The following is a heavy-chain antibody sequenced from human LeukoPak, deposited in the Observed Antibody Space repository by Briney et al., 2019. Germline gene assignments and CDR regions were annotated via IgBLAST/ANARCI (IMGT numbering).Heavy chain of an antibody. V-gene: IGHV1-3*01. CDR1: GYTFTIYA. D-gene: IGHD3-3*01. Sequence: GASVKVSFKASGYTFTIYAMHWVRQAPGQRLEWMGWINAGNGNTKYSQKFQGRVTITRDTSASTAYMELSSLRSEDTAVYYCAREHDFWSNFDYWGQGTLVTVSS. J-gene: IGHJ4*02. CDR2: INAGNGNT. CDR3: AREHDFWSNFDY.